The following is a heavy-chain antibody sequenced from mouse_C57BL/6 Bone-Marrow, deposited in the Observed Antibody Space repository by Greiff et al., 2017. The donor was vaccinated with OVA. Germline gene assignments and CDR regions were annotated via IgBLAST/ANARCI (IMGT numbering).Heavy chain of an antibody. CDR2: ISSGSSTI. J-gene: IGHJ3*01. CDR3: ARQGNYYGSSSWFAY. Sequence: EVHLVESGGGLVKPGGSLKLSCAASGFTFSDYGMHWVRQAPEKGLEWVAYISSGSSTIYYADTVKGRFTISRDNAKNTLFLQMTSLRSEDTAMYYCARQGNYYGSSSWFAYWGQGTLVTVSA. D-gene: IGHD1-1*01. CDR1: GFTFSDYG. V-gene: IGHV5-17*01.